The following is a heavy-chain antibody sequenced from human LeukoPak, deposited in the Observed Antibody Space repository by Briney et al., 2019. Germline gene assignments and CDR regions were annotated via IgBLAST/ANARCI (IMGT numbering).Heavy chain of an antibody. D-gene: IGHD6-19*01. V-gene: IGHV4-34*01. Sequence: SETLSLTCAVYGGSSSGYYWSWIRQPPGKGLEWIGEINHSGSTNYNPSLKSRVTISVDTSKNQFSLKLSSVTAADTAVYYCARGEVAGRLYRYFDLWGRGTLVTVSS. CDR1: GGSSSGYY. J-gene: IGHJ2*01. CDR3: ARGEVAGRLYRYFDL. CDR2: INHSGST.